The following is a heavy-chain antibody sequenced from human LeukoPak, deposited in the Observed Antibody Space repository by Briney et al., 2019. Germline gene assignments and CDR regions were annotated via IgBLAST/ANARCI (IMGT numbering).Heavy chain of an antibody. CDR3: ARSLIVVVPAATRSLDY. V-gene: IGHV1-2*02. CDR1: GYTFTGYY. J-gene: IGHJ4*02. Sequence: ASVKVSCKASGYTFTGYYMHWVRQAPGQGLEWMGWINPNSGGTNYAQEFQGRVTMTRDTSISTAYMELSRLRSDDTAVYYCARSLIVVVPAATRSLDYWGQGTLVTVSS. CDR2: INPNSGGT. D-gene: IGHD2-2*01.